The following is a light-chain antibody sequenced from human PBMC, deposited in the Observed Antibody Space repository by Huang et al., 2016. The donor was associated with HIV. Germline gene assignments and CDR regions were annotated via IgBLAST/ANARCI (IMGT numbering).Light chain of an antibody. J-gene: IGKJ1*01. CDR3: QQYYSFPLT. CDR1: QDIHTY. V-gene: IGKV1-8*01. Sequence: AIRITQSPSSLSASTGDKVSITCRASQDIHTYLAWYQQKPGKPPSLLIYATSSLQSGVPTRVSGSVSGTDFTLTITHRQSEDFATYYCQQYYSFPLTFGQGSQVEV. CDR2: ATS.